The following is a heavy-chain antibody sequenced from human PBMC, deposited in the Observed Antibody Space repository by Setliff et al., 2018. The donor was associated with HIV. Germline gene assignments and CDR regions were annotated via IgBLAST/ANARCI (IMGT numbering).Heavy chain of an antibody. CDR1: GFTFSTYS. V-gene: IGHV3-21*01. D-gene: IGHD2-15*01. CDR2: ISSTSYYI. Sequence: GGSLRLSCAASGFTFSTYSMSWVRQAPGKGLEWVSSISSTSYYIYYADSVKGRFTISRDNAKTSLYLQMNSLRAEDTAVYYCVRQPCSGGSCYSRDFDYWGQGTLVTVSS. CDR3: VRQPCSGGSCYSRDFDY. J-gene: IGHJ4*02.